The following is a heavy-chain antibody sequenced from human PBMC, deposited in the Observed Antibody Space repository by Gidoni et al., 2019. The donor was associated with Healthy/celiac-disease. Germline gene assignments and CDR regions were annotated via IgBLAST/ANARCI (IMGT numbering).Heavy chain of an antibody. CDR1: GFTFSSYA. V-gene: IGHV3-23*01. D-gene: IGHD7-27*01. CDR2: ISGSGGST. CDR3: EKDLDWGEIDD. J-gene: IGHJ4*02. Sequence: EVQLLESWGGLVQPGCSLRLSCAASGFTFSSYAMSWVRQAPGTGLEWVSAISGSGGSTYYADSVKGRFTISRDNSKNTLDLQMNSLRAEDTAVYYCEKDLDWGEIDDWGQGTLVTVSS.